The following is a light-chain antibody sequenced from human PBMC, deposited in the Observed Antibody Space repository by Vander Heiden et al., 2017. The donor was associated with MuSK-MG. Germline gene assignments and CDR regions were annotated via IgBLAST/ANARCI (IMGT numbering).Light chain of an antibody. J-gene: IGKJ2*03. CDR3: QQCSPSPPWYS. CDR2: GAY. Sequence: EIVLTQSPGSLSLSPGERATLSCRASHSVTSRYLAWYQQKPGQTPRLLLYGAYSRSTSIPGRFSGSGSRTYVTLTISRLRPEEFAVYDGQQCSPSPPWYSFGQGTKLEIK. V-gene: IGKV3-20*01. CDR1: HSVTSRY.